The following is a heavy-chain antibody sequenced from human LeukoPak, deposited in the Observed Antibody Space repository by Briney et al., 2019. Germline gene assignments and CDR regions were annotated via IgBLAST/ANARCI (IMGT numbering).Heavy chain of an antibody. Sequence: GGSLRLSCAASGFTFSSYAMSWVRQAPGKGLEWVSAISGSGGSTYYADSVKGRFTISRDNSKNTLYLQMNSLRAEDTAVYCCAKDRRVRGVTNYGMDVWGQGTTVTVSS. V-gene: IGHV3-23*01. J-gene: IGHJ6*02. D-gene: IGHD3-10*01. CDR2: ISGSGGST. CDR1: GFTFSSYA. CDR3: AKDRRVRGVTNYGMDV.